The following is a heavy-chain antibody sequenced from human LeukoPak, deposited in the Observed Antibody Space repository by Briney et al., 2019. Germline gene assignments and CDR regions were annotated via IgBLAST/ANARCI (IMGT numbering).Heavy chain of an antibody. CDR1: GGSISTSNYY. V-gene: IGHV4-39*07. CDR2: IFYSGST. Sequence: ASETLSLTCTVSGGSISTSNYYWGWIRQPPGKGLEWIGNIFYSGSTYYSPSLRSRVTISLDTSRNQFSLKLNSVTAADTAVYYCARGLGYCSGGSCENWFDPWGQGTLVTVSS. CDR3: ARGLGYCSGGSCENWFDP. J-gene: IGHJ5*02. D-gene: IGHD2-15*01.